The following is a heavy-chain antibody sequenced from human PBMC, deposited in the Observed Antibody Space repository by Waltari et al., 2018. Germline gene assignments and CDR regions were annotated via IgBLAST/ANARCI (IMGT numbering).Heavy chain of an antibody. CDR2: IYHSGST. J-gene: IGHJ5*02. Sequence: QVQLQESGPGLVKPSETLSLTCAVSGYSISSGYYWGWIRQPPAKGLEWIGSIYHSGSTYYNPSLKSRVTISMDTSKNQFSLRLSSVTAADTAVYYCARAHSGSYSYVNWFDPWGQGTLVTVSS. CDR3: ARAHSGSYSYVNWFDP. V-gene: IGHV4-38-2*01. D-gene: IGHD1-26*01. CDR1: GYSISSGYY.